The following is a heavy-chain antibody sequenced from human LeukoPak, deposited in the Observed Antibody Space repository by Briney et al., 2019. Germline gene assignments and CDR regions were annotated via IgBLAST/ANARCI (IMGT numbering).Heavy chain of an antibody. V-gene: IGHV3-23*01. D-gene: IGHD2-15*01. CDR3: AKSGTACSGGSCYSHYFDF. CDR1: GFTFSNYA. Sequence: GRSLRLSCAASGFTFSNYAMSWVRQAPGKGLQWVSAVSGVGGSTSYADSAKGRFTISRDNSKNTVYLQLNSLRAEDTAVYYCAKSGTACSGGSCYSHYFDFWGQGTLVTVSS. CDR2: VSGVGGST. J-gene: IGHJ4*02.